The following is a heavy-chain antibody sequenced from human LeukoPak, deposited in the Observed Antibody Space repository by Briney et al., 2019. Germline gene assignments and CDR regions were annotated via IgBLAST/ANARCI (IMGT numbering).Heavy chain of an antibody. CDR2: IYHSGST. CDR1: GGSISSGYY. CDR3: ARRRSYYDTMAWFDP. V-gene: IGHV4-38-2*02. Sequence: PSETLSLTCTVSGGSISSGYYWGWIRQPPGKGLEWIGSIYHSGSTYYNPSLKSRVTISVDTSKNQFSLKLSSVTAADTAVYYCARRRSYYDTMAWFDPWGQGTLVTVSS. D-gene: IGHD3-22*01. J-gene: IGHJ5*02.